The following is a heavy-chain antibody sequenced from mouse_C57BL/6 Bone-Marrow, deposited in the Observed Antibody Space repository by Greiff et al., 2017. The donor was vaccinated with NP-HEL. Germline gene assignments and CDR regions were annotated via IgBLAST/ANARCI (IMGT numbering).Heavy chain of an antibody. J-gene: IGHJ1*03. D-gene: IGHD1-1*01. CDR3: ARSPHYYGSSYWYFDV. CDR1: GFTFTDYY. Sequence: VKLMESGGGLVQPGGSLSLSCAASGFTFTDYYMSWVRQPPGKALEWLGFIRNKANGYTTEYSASVKGRFTISRDNSQSILYLQMNALRAEDSATYYCARSPHYYGSSYWYFDVWGTGTTVTVSS. V-gene: IGHV7-3*01. CDR2: IRNKANGYTT.